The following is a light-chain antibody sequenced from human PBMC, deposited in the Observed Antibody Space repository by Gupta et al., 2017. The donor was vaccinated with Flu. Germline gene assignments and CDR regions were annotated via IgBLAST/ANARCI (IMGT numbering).Light chain of an antibody. V-gene: IGKV3-20*01. CDR3: QQRGT. CDR2: GAS. Sequence: LSPGERASLSCRASQSVGSSYLAWYQQKPGQAPRLLIYGASSRATGIPDRFSGSGSGTDFTLTISSLEPEDFAVYYCQQRGTFGQGTKVEIK. J-gene: IGKJ1*01. CDR1: QSVGSSY.